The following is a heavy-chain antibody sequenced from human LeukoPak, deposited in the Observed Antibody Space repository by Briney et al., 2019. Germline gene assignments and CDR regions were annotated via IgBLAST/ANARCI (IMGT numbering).Heavy chain of an antibody. CDR1: GFTFSSYS. D-gene: IGHD5/OR15-5a*01. Sequence: AGSLRLSCAASGFTFSSYSMNWVRQAPGKGLEWVSSISSTSIYMYYADSVKGRFTISRDNAKNSLYLQMNSLRAEDTSVYYCARDSVRNYFDYWGQGTLVTVSS. CDR3: ARDSVRNYFDY. V-gene: IGHV3-21*01. CDR2: ISSTSIYM. J-gene: IGHJ4*02.